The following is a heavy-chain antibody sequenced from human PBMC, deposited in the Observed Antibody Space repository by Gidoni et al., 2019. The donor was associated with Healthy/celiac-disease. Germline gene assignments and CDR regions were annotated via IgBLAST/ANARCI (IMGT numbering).Heavy chain of an antibody. J-gene: IGHJ4*02. D-gene: IGHD3-22*01. V-gene: IGHV3-30-3*01. Sequence: QVQLVASGGGVVQPGRSLRLSCAASGFTFRSYAMHWVRQAPGKGLEWVAVISYDGSNKYYADSVKGRFTISRDNSKNTLYLQMNSLRAEDTAVYYCARADGYYYDSSGYSVYWGQGTLVTVSS. CDR3: ARADGYYYDSSGYSVY. CDR2: ISYDGSNK. CDR1: GFTFRSYA.